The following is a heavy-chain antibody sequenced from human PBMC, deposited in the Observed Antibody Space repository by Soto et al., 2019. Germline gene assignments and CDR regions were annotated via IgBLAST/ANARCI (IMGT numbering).Heavy chain of an antibody. Sequence: SLRLSCAASGFTFSSYAMHWVRQAPGKGLEWVAVISYDGSNKYYADSVKGRFTISRDNSKNTLYLQMNSLRAEDTAVYYCARSRENAFDIWGQGTMVTVSS. CDR2: ISYDGSNK. CDR1: GFTFSSYA. CDR3: ARSRENAFDI. J-gene: IGHJ3*02. D-gene: IGHD1-26*01. V-gene: IGHV3-30-3*01.